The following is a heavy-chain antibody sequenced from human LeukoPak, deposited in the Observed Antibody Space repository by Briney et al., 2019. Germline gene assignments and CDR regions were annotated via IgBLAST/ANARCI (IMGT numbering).Heavy chain of an antibody. CDR3: AKDSESAYYYGSGNNY. V-gene: IGHV3-23*01. CDR2: ISISGGST. J-gene: IGHJ4*02. CDR1: GITFSSYA. D-gene: IGHD3-10*01. Sequence: PGGSLRLSCADSGITFSSYAMSWVRQAPGKGLEWVSGISISGGSTFYADSVKGRFTISRDISKNTLYLQMNSLRAEDTAVYYCAKDSESAYYYGSGNNYWGQGTLVTVSS.